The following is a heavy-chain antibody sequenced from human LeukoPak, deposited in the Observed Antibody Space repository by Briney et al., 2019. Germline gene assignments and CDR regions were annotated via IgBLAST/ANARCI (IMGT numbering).Heavy chain of an antibody. J-gene: IGHJ4*02. Sequence: GGPLRLSCAASGFTVSSNYMSWVRQAPGKGLEWVSVIYSGGSTYYADSVKGRFTISRHNSKNTLYLQMNSLRAEDTAVYYCARSDYYDSSGGPLDYWGQGTLVTVSS. V-gene: IGHV3-53*04. D-gene: IGHD3-22*01. CDR3: ARSDYYDSSGGPLDY. CDR1: GFTVSSNY. CDR2: IYSGGST.